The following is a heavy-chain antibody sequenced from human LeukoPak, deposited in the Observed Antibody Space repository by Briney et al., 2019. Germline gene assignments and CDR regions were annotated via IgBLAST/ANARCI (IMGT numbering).Heavy chain of an antibody. D-gene: IGHD4-17*01. CDR1: GFTFGSYG. Sequence: GGSLRLSCAASGFTFGSYGMHWVRQAQGKGLDWVAFVRYDGNNPYYAASVKGRFTISRDNSKHTVLLQMNNLSLEDAAVYYCARGSRYGDYPYYCDFWGQGTLVTVSS. J-gene: IGHJ4*02. CDR3: ARGSRYGDYPYYCDF. V-gene: IGHV3-30*02. CDR2: VRYDGNNP.